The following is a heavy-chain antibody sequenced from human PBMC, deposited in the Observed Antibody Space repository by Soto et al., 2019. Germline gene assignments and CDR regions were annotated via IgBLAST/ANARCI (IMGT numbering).Heavy chain of an antibody. CDR1: GFTFSSYS. V-gene: IGHV3-48*01. Sequence: GGSLRLSCAASGFTFSSYSMNWVLQAPGKGLEWVSYISSSSSTIYYADSVKGRFTISRDNAKNSLYLQMNSLRAEGTAVYYCASDSPDYGDYGNSYYMDVWGKGTTVTVSS. CDR3: ASDSPDYGDYGNSYYMDV. CDR2: ISSSSSTI. J-gene: IGHJ6*03. D-gene: IGHD4-17*01.